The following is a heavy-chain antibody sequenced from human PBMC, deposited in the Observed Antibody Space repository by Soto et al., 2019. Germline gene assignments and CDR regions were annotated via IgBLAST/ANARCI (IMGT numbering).Heavy chain of an antibody. CDR2: INPNSGGT. J-gene: IGHJ5*02. V-gene: IGHV1-2*02. CDR1: GYTFTGYY. D-gene: IGHD2-21*02. Sequence: ASVKVSCKASGYTFTGYYMHWVRQAPGQGLEWMGWINPNSGGTNYAQKFQGRVTMTRDTSISTAYMELSRLRSDDTAVYYCARDRSYCGGDCLELERENWFDPWGQGTLVTVSS. CDR3: ARDRSYCGGDCLELERENWFDP.